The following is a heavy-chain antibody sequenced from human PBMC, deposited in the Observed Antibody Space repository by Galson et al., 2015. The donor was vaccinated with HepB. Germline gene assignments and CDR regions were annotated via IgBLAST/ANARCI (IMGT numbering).Heavy chain of an antibody. D-gene: IGHD5-12*01. J-gene: IGHJ4*02. V-gene: IGHV3-30-3*01. CDR2: ISYDGSNK. CDR1: GFTFSSYT. CDR3: ARDRDHGKWLRSFDH. Sequence: SLRLSCAASGFTFSSYTMHWVRQAPGKGLEWVSDISYDGSNKYYADSVRGRFTISRDNSKTTLYLQMNSLTAEDTAVFYCARDRDHGKWLRSFDHWGQGTLVTVAS.